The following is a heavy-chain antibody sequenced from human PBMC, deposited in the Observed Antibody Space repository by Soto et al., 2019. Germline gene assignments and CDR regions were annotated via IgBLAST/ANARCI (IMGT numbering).Heavy chain of an antibody. CDR2: ISYDGNTK. D-gene: IGHD3-9*01. V-gene: IGHV3-30-3*01. CDR1: GFIFSTYA. CDR3: ARPGSGYDVLTGRYFYYYHTVDV. J-gene: IGHJ6*02. Sequence: LRLSCAASGFIFSTYAMHWVRQPPGKGLEWVAVISYDGNTKDYADSVKGRLSISRDNSKNTVYLQMSSLRTEDTAVYYCARPGSGYDVLTGRYFYYYHTVDVWGQGTTVTVSS.